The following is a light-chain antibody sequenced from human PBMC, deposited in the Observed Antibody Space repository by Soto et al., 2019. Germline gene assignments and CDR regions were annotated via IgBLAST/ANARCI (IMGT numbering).Light chain of an antibody. CDR2: DAS. CDR3: QQRSDWALSVA. Sequence: EVVITRSPATLSLTQGERATLSCRASQSVSSYLAWYQQKPGQAPRLLIYDASNRATGIPARFSGSGSGTDFTLTISSLEPEDFAVYYWQQRSDWALSVALGPGTKVDIK. V-gene: IGKV3-11*01. CDR1: QSVSSY. J-gene: IGKJ3*01.